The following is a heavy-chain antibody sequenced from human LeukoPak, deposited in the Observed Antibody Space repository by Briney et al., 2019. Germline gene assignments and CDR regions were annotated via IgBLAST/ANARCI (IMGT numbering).Heavy chain of an antibody. D-gene: IGHD3-22*01. J-gene: IGHJ4*02. Sequence: PGRSLSLSCAASGFTFSSYGMHWVRQAPGKGLEWVAVIWYDGSNKYYADSVKGRFTISRDNSKNTLYLQMNSLRAEDTAVYYCARVDSSGYYYREDYFDYWGQGTLVTVSS. CDR3: ARVDSSGYYYREDYFDY. CDR2: IWYDGSNK. V-gene: IGHV3-33*01. CDR1: GFTFSSYG.